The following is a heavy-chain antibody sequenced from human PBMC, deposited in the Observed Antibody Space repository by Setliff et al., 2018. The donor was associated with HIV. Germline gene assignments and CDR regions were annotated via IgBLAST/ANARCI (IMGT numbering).Heavy chain of an antibody. D-gene: IGHD3-9*01. V-gene: IGHV1-24*01. CDR2: FDPEQGET. CDR1: GYTLTELS. Sequence: GASVKVSCKVSGYTLTELSVHWVRQAPGNGLEWMGGFDPEQGETVYAQRFQGRVTFTEDTSTDTAYMDLISLTSDDTAVYFCAAPLTGPDGFDMWGQGTMVTVSS. CDR3: AAPLTGPDGFDM. J-gene: IGHJ3*02.